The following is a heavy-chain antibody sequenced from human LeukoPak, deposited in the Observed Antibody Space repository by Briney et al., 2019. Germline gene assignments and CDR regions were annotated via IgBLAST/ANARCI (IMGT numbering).Heavy chain of an antibody. CDR1: GFTFGGSG. Sequence: GGSLRLSCAASGFTFGGSGMHWVRQAPGKGLEWVAFIRYDGSDKHYADSVKGRFTISRDNSKNTLYLQMNSLRAEDTAVYYCAKDSSGNYSTELDYWGQGTLVTVSS. CDR2: IRYDGSDK. D-gene: IGHD1-26*01. CDR3: AKDSSGNYSTELDY. J-gene: IGHJ4*02. V-gene: IGHV3-30*02.